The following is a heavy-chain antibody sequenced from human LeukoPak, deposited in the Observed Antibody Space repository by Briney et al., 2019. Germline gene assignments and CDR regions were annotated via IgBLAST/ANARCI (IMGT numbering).Heavy chain of an antibody. D-gene: IGHD3-3*01. CDR3: AKVLPIYFSPSSWFDP. CDR1: GGSLSHYY. CDR2: IYYSGDT. V-gene: IGHV4-59*01. J-gene: IGHJ5*02. Sequence: SETLSLTCNVSGGSLSHYYWSWIRQPPGKGLEWIGYIYYSGDTNYSPSLKSRVTISVGTSKNQFSLKLRSATAADTAVYYCAKVLPIYFSPSSWFDPWGQGTLVTVSS.